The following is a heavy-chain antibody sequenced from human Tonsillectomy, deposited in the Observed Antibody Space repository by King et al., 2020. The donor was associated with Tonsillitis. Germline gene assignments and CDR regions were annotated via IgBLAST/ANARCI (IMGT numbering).Heavy chain of an antibody. CDR1: GGSISTYY. D-gene: IGHD2-15*01. Sequence: QLQESGPGLVKPSETLSLICTVSGGSISTYYWSWIRQPPGKGLEGIGYIYYSRSTNYNPSLKSLGTISVDTSKNQFSLKLSSVTAADTAVYYCARESGRYCSGGSCTYYYLDVWGRGTAVTVSS. CDR2: IYYSRST. V-gene: IGHV4-59*01. J-gene: IGHJ6*03. CDR3: ARESGRYCSGGSCTYYYLDV.